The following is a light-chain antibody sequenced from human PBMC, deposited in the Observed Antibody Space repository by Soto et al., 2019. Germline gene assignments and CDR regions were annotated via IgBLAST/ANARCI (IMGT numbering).Light chain of an antibody. V-gene: IGLV1-40*01. CDR1: SSNIGAGYE. Sequence: QSVLTQPPSVSGAPGQRVTVSCTGTSSNIGAGYEVHWYHQLPGTAPKLLVSGNGNRPSGVPDRLSASKSGTSASLAITGLQAEDGADYYCQSFDSSRFYVFGTGTKVTVL. CDR2: GNG. CDR3: QSFDSSRFYV. J-gene: IGLJ1*01.